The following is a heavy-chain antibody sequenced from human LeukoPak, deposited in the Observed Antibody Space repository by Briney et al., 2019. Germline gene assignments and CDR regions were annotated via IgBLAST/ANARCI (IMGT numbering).Heavy chain of an antibody. CDR2: IYTSGST. CDR3: ARGPHIAVAGRHAKYYFDY. Sequence: SETLSLTCTVSGGSISSYYWSWIRQPAGKGLEWIGRIYTSGSTNYNPSLKSRVTMSVDTSKNQFSLKLSSVTAADTAVYYCARGPHIAVAGRHAKYYFDYWGQGTLVTVSS. J-gene: IGHJ4*02. CDR1: GGSISSYY. D-gene: IGHD6-19*01. V-gene: IGHV4-4*07.